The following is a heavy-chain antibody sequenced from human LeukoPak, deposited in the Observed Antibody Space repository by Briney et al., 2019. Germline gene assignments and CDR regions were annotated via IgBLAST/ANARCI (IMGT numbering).Heavy chain of an antibody. J-gene: IGHJ4*02. V-gene: IGHV1-2*02. CDR1: GYTFTGYY. CDR2: INPNSGGT. Sequence: ALVKVSCKASGYTFTGYYMHWVRQAPGQGLEWMGWINPNSGGTNYAQKFQGRVTMTRDTSISTAYMELSRLRSDDTAVYYCARDMGYYYDSSGYPTDYWGQGTLVTVSS. CDR3: ARDMGYYYDSSGYPTDY. D-gene: IGHD3-22*01.